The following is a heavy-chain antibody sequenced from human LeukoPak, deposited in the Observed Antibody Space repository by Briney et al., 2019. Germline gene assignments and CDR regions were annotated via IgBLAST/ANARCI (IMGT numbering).Heavy chain of an antibody. J-gene: IGHJ3*02. D-gene: IGHD6-19*01. CDR3: ARESYSSGWYFAFDI. CDR1: GFTFSNYY. CDR2: ISSSGSTI. V-gene: IGHV3-11*01. Sequence: PGGSLRLSCAASGFTFSNYYMSWIRHAPGKGLELVSYISSSGSTIYYADSVKGRFTISRDNAKNSLYLQMNSLRAEDTAVYYYARESYSSGWYFAFDIWGQGTMVTVSS.